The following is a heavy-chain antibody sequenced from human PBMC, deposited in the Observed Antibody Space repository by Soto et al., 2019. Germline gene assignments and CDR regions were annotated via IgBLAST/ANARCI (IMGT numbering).Heavy chain of an antibody. V-gene: IGHV3-74*01. J-gene: IGHJ6*02. Sequence: GGSLRLSCGASVFSVKRYWMHWVRQAPGKGLVWLSRFGGDENYTDYADSVRGRFTISRDIAKNTIYLQMNSLRAEDTAVYYCGKGKELGVASYGLDAWGQGTTVTVSS. D-gene: IGHD3-3*01. CDR2: FGGDENYT. CDR1: VFSVKRYW. CDR3: GKGKELGVASYGLDA.